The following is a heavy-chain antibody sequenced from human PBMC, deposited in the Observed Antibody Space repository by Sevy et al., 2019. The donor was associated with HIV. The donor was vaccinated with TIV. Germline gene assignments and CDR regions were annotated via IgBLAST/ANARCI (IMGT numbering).Heavy chain of an antibody. CDR1: GFTFSSYA. CDR3: AKVPAEYSGSWGGFDY. CDR2: ISGSGGST. D-gene: IGHD6-6*01. J-gene: IGHJ4*02. V-gene: IGHV3-23*01. Sequence: GGSLRLSCAASGFTFSSYAMSWVRQAPGKGLEWVSAISGSGGSTYYADSVKGRFTISRDNSKNTLYLQMNSLRAEDTAVYYCAKVPAEYSGSWGGFDYWGQGTLVTASS.